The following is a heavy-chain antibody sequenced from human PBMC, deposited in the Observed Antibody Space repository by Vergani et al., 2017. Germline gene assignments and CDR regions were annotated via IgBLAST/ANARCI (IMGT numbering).Heavy chain of an antibody. CDR2: ISYDGRNT. Sequence: VRLLESGGGLVQPGGSLRLSCTASGFTFNSFNMYWVRQAPGKGLDWVAGISYDGRNTYYADSVKGRFTISRDNSKNMVYLQMNSLRGNDTAVYYCARDGLVSRGDFDYWGQGTLVTVSS. V-gene: IGHV3-30-3*01. J-gene: IGHJ4*02. CDR3: ARDGLVSRGDFDY. D-gene: IGHD3/OR15-3a*01. CDR1: GFTFNSFN.